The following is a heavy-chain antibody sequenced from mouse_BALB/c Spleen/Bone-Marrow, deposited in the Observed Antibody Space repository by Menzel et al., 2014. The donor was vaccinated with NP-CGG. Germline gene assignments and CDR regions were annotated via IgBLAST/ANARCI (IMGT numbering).Heavy chain of an antibody. D-gene: IGHD2-4*01. V-gene: IGHV5-6*01. CDR1: GFIFSSYG. CDR3: ARQTYYDYDGYFDY. CDR2: ISSGGSYT. J-gene: IGHJ2*01. Sequence: EVKLVESGGDLVKPGGSLKLSCAASGFIFSSYGMSWVRQTPDKRLEWVATISSGGSYTHYPESVKGRFTISRDNAKNTLYLQMSSLKSEDTAMYYCARQTYYDYDGYFDYWGQGTTLTVSS.